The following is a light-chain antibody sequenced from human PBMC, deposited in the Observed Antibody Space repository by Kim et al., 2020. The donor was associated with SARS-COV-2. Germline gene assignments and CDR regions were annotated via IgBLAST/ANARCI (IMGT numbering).Light chain of an antibody. V-gene: IGKV3-20*01. CDR1: ESVGNNF. CDR3: QQYGSSLQT. J-gene: IGKJ1*01. CDR2: GAS. Sequence: GERATLTCRATESVGNNFLAWYQQKPGQAPRLLIYGASRRVTGIQDRFSGSGSGTDFTLTISRLEPEDFAVYYCQQYGSSLQTFGQGTKVDIK.